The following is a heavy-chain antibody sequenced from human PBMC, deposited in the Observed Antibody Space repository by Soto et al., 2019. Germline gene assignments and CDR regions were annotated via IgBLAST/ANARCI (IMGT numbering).Heavy chain of an antibody. Sequence: GGSLRLSCAASGFTFSSYAMHWVRQAPGKGLEWVAVISYDGSNKYYADSVKGRFTISRDNSKNTLYLQMNSLRAEDTAVYYCASPKYCTNGVCSPGGYYYGMDVWGQGTTVTVSS. CDR1: GFTFSSYA. D-gene: IGHD2-8*01. J-gene: IGHJ6*02. CDR3: ASPKYCTNGVCSPGGYYYGMDV. V-gene: IGHV3-30-3*01. CDR2: ISYDGSNK.